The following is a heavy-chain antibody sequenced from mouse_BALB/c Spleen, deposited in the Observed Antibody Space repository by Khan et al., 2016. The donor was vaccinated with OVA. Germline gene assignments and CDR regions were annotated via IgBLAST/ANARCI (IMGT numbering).Heavy chain of an antibody. Sequence: EVKLEVSGGGLVQPGGSMKLSCVASGFTFSNYWMNWVRQSPEKGLEWVAEIRLKSNNYATHYAESVKGRFTISRDDSKSSVYLQMNNLRAEDTGIYYCTRGLYYGSIDYFDYWGQGTTLTVSS. J-gene: IGHJ2*01. V-gene: IGHV6-6*02. CDR2: IRLKSNNYAT. D-gene: IGHD1-1*01. CDR3: TRGLYYGSIDYFDY. CDR1: GFTFSNYW.